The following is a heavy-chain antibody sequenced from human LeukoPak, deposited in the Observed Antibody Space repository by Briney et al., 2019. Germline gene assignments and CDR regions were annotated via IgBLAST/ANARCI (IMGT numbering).Heavy chain of an antibody. D-gene: IGHD6-25*01. V-gene: IGHV1-2*02. CDR2: INPKSGNT. CDR3: ARDQVSDYVAL. J-gene: IGHJ3*01. Sequence: ASVKVSCKASGYSFIDYYIHWVRQAPGQGLEWMGWINPKSGNTNYAQKFQGRVTMTRDTSITTAYMELSRLKSDDTAVYYCARDQVSDYVALLGQGTMVTVSS. CDR1: GYSFIDYY.